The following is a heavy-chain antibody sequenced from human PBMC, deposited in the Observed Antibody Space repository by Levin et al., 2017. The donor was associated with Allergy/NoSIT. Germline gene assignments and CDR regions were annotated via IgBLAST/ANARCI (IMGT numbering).Heavy chain of an antibody. V-gene: IGHV3-30*18. CDR1: GFTFSSYG. CDR3: AKADVVVPAAIPPLYYYGMDG. J-gene: IGHJ6*02. CDR2: ISYDGSNK. Sequence: GESLKISCAASGFTFSSYGMHWVRQAPGKGLEWVAVISYDGSNKYYADSVKGRFTISRDNSKNTLYLQMNSLRAEDTAVYYCAKADVVVPAAIPPLYYYGMDGWGQGTTVTVSS. D-gene: IGHD2-2*02.